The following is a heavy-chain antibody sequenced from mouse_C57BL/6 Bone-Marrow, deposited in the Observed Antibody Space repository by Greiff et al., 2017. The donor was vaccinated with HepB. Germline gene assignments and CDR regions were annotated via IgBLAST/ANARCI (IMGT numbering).Heavy chain of an antibody. CDR3: AREGSSGYGFAY. CDR1: GYTFTSYW. CDR2: IDPSDSYT. J-gene: IGHJ3*01. D-gene: IGHD3-2*02. V-gene: IGHV1-69*01. Sequence: QVHVKQPGAELVMPGASVKLSCKASGYTFTSYWMHWVKQRPGQGLEWIGEIDPSDSYTNYNQKFKGKSTLTVDKSSSTAYMQLSSLTSEDSAVYYCAREGSSGYGFAYWGQGTLVTVSA.